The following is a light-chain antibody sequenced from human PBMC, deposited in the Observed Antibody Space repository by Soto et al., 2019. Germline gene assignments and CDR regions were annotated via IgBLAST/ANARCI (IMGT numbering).Light chain of an antibody. CDR1: SSDVGAYNY. J-gene: IGLJ2*01. Sequence: ALTQPPSASGSPGQSVTISCTGTSSDVGAYNYVSWYQQHPGKAPRLVIYEVTKRPSGVPERFSGSKSGNTASLTVSALQADDEADYYCSSYSGAYTLVVFGGGTKLTVL. CDR3: SSYSGAYTLVV. CDR2: EVT. V-gene: IGLV2-8*01.